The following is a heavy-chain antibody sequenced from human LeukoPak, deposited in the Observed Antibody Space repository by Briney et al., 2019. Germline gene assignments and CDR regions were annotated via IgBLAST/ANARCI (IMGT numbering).Heavy chain of an antibody. CDR1: GFAFTSYS. CDR3: ARVGTPMVTIVAPYYMDV. CDR2: ISSSGTYM. Sequence: PGGSLRLSCVASGFAFTSYSFHWVRQAPGKGLEWVASISSSGTYMYFADSVKGRFTISRASDKQSVYLQMNSLRAEDTAVFYCARVGTPMVTIVAPYYMDVWGKGTTVTVSS. D-gene: IGHD5-18*01. J-gene: IGHJ6*03. V-gene: IGHV3-21*01.